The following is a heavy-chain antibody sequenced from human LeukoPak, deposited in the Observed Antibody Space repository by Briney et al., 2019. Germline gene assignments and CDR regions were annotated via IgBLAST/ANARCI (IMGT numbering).Heavy chain of an antibody. CDR1: GFTVSSNY. CDR3: ARGVDLLAFDI. Sequence: GGSLRLSCAASGFTVSSNYMSWVRQAPGKGLEWVSVIYSGGSTYYADSVKGRFTISRDNSKSTLYLQMNSLRAEDTAVCYCARGVDLLAFDIWGQGTMVTVSS. CDR2: IYSGGST. D-gene: IGHD3-3*01. V-gene: IGHV3-53*01. J-gene: IGHJ3*02.